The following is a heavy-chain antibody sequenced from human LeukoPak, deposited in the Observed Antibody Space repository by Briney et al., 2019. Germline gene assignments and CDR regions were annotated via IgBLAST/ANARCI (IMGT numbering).Heavy chain of an antibody. J-gene: IGHJ4*02. CDR2: INPSSGAT. CDR3: ARGGQIYDYVWGSYLEY. D-gene: IGHD3-16*02. CDR1: GYTFTASY. V-gene: IGHV1-2*02. Sequence: ASVKVSCKASGYTFTASYIHWVRQAPGQGLEWMGWINPSSGATNSAQKFLGRVTMTRDTSTSTVYMELSRLTSDDTAVYYCARGGQIYDYVWGSYLEYWGQGTLVTVSS.